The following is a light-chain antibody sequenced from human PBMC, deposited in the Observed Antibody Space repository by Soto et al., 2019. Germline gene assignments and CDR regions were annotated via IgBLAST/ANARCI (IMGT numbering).Light chain of an antibody. CDR1: QSLLHSDGYNH. Sequence: DIVMTQAPLSLPVTPGEPASISCRSSQSLLHSDGYNHLDWYLQKPGQSPQLLIYEDSKRASGVHDMFSGSGSGTDFTLKISRVEAEDVGVYHCMQALHPPPTFGGGTKVEIK. J-gene: IGKJ4*01. CDR2: EDS. CDR3: MQALHPPPT. V-gene: IGKV2-28*01.